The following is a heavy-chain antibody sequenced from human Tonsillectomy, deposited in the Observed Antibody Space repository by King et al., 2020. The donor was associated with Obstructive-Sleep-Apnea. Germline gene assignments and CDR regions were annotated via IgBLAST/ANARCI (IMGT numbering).Heavy chain of an antibody. CDR1: GFTFSSYA. Sequence: VQLVESGGGLVQPGGSLRLSCSASGFTFSSYAMHWVRQAPGKGLEYVSAISSNVGSTYYADSVKGRFTISRDNSKNTLYLQMSSLRAEDTAVYYCVKPHSSSYDYWGQGTLVTVSS. CDR2: ISSNVGST. D-gene: IGHD6-13*01. CDR3: VKPHSSSYDY. V-gene: IGHV3-64D*09. J-gene: IGHJ4*02.